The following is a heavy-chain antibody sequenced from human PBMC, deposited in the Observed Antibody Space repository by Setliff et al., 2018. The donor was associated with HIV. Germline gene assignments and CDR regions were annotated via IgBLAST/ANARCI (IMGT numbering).Heavy chain of an antibody. Sequence: ASVKVSCKASGYSFTNYAISWVRQAPGQGLEWMGWISTYNGNTHYAQKLQGRVTMTPDTSTSTAHMELRSLRSDDTAVYYCATDRTHTGMNMVRGRLTDPARYPLDYWGRGTLVTVS. CDR3: ATDRTHTGMNMVRGRLTDPARYPLDY. CDR2: ISTYNGNT. CDR1: GYSFTNYA. D-gene: IGHD3-10*01. J-gene: IGHJ4*02. V-gene: IGHV1-18*01.